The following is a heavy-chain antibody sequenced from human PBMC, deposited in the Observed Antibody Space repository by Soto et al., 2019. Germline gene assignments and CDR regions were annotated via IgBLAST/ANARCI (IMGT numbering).Heavy chain of an antibody. D-gene: IGHD2-15*01. CDR1: GGTFRSYG. CDR2: IIPIFGTL. CDR3: AREGGGLGYCSGGSCNWFFDI. Sequence: QVQLVQSGAEVKKPGSSVKVSCKASGGTFRSYGVNWVRQAPGQGLEWMGGIIPIFGTLISAQNFQDRVTITADESTGKVYMELRFLRHEDTAVYYCAREGGGLGYCSGGSCNWFFDIWGRCTPITVSS. V-gene: IGHV1-69*01. J-gene: IGHJ2*01.